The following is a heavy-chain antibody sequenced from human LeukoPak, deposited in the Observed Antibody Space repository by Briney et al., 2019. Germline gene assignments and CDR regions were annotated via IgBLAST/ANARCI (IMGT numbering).Heavy chain of an antibody. J-gene: IGHJ4*02. CDR1: GGTFSSYA. D-gene: IGHD1-26*01. CDR2: IIPIFGTA. CDR3: ARDLGIVGAKGFDY. V-gene: IGHV1-69*13. Sequence: GASVKVSCKASGGTFSSYAISWVRPAPGQGLEWMGGIIPIFGTANYAQKFQGRVTITADDSTSTAYMELSSLRSEDTAVDYCARDLGIVGAKGFDYWGQGTLVTVSS.